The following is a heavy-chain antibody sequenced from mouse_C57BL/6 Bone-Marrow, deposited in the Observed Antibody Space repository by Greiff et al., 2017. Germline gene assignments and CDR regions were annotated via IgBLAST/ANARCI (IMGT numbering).Heavy chain of an antibody. D-gene: IGHD2-14*01. CDR3: TRGMPISTIGEWYCDV. CDR2: IYPGNSDT. V-gene: IGHV1-5*01. CDR1: GYTFTSYW. Sequence: VQLQQSGTVLARPGASVKMSCKTSGYTFTSYWMHWVQQRPGQGLEWIGAIYPGNSDTSYNQKFKGKATLTAVTSASTAYMELSSLTNEDSAVYYCTRGMPISTIGEWYCDVWGTGTTVTVSS. J-gene: IGHJ1*03.